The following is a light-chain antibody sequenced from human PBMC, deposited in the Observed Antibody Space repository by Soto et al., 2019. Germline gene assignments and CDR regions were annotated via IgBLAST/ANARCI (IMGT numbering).Light chain of an antibody. J-gene: IGKJ1*01. CDR1: QGIGDT. V-gene: IGKV3-20*01. CDR3: QHYGHARWA. Sequence: EFVMRQSPATLSVSPGEGATLSCRASQGIGDTLAWYQHKPGQTPRLLMSGASRRATGVPDRFSGSGSGTDFTLTISRLEPEDFAVYYCQHYGHARWAFGQGTKVDNK. CDR2: GAS.